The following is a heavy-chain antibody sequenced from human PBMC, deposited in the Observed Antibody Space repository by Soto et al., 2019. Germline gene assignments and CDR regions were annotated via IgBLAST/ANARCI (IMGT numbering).Heavy chain of an antibody. D-gene: IGHD2-2*01. J-gene: IGHJ4*02. CDR2: ISSSSSYI. CDR1: GFTFSSYS. CDR3: ASSLPAAIRDGPIQRDY. V-gene: IGHV3-21*01. Sequence: PGGSLRLSCAASGFTFSSYSMNWVRQAPGKGLEWVSSISSSSSYIYYADSVKGRFTIPRDNAKNSLYLQMNSLRAEDTAVYYCASSLPAAIRDGPIQRDYWGQGTLVTVSS.